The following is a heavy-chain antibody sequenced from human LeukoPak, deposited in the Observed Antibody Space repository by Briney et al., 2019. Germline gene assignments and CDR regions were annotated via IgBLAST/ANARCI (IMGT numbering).Heavy chain of an antibody. CDR1: GVTFRNYW. CDR2: IVSDGSAT. CDR3: ARGGSPPEALGDAFDI. V-gene: IGHV3-74*01. J-gene: IGHJ3*02. Sequence: GGSLRLSCAASGVTFRNYWMHWVRQAPGKGLVWVSRIVSDGSATRYADSVRGRFTISRDNAKNTLYLQMNSLRAEDTALYYCARGGSPPEALGDAFDIWGQGTMVTVSS. D-gene: IGHD1-26*01.